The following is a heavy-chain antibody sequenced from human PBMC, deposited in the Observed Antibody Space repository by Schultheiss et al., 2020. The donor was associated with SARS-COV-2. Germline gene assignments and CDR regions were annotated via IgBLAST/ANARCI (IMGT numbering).Heavy chain of an antibody. CDR1: GYTFTSYY. Sequence: ASVKVSCKASGYTFTSYYMHWVRQAPGQGLEWMGWINPNSGGTNYAQKFQGRVTMTRDTSISTAYMELSRLRSDDTAVYYCARDGSSGWHMYYFDYWGQGTLVTVSS. V-gene: IGHV1-2*02. D-gene: IGHD6-19*01. CDR3: ARDGSSGWHMYYFDY. CDR2: INPNSGGT. J-gene: IGHJ4*02.